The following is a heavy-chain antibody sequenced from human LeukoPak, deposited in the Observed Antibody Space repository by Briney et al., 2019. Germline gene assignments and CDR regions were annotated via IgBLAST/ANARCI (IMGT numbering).Heavy chain of an antibody. V-gene: IGHV3-21*01. J-gene: IGHJ6*02. CDR1: GFTFSSYS. Sequence: GSPGLSCAASGFTFSSYSMNWVRQAPGKGLGWVSSISSSSSYIYYADSVKGRFTISRDNAKNSLYLQMNSLRAEDTAVYYCARDLYDILTGYSNYGMDVWGQGTTVTVSS. CDR2: ISSSSSYI. CDR3: ARDLYDILTGYSNYGMDV. D-gene: IGHD3-9*01.